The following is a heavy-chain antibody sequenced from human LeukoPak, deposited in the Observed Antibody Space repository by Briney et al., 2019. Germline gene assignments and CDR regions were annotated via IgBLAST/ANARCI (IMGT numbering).Heavy chain of an antibody. CDR1: GFTFSSYG. CDR3: ARGAAAGTTPYNWFDP. V-gene: IGHV3-21*01. D-gene: IGHD6-13*01. CDR2: ISSSSSYI. Sequence: GGSLRLSCAASGFTFSSYGMNWVRQAPGKGLEWVSSISSSSSYIYYADSVKGRFTISRDNAKNSLYMQMNSLRAEDTAVYYCARGAAAGTTPYNWFDPWGQGTLVTVSS. J-gene: IGHJ5*02.